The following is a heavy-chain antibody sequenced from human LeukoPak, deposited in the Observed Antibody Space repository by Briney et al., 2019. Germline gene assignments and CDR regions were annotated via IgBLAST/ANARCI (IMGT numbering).Heavy chain of an antibody. D-gene: IGHD1-26*01. CDR1: GYTFASYG. CDR2: ISAYNGNT. Sequence: ASVKVSCKASGYTFASYGISWVRQAPEQGLEWMGWISAYNGNTNYAQKFQGRVTMTTDTSTSTAYMEVRSLRSDDTAVYYCARDAVHGSNVYIWFDLWGQGTLVTVSS. CDR3: ARDAVHGSNVYIWFDL. J-gene: IGHJ5*02. V-gene: IGHV1-18*01.